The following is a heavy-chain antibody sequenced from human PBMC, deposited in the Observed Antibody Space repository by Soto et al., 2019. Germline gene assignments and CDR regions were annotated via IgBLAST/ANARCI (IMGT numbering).Heavy chain of an antibody. J-gene: IGHJ5*02. D-gene: IGHD2-2*01. CDR3: ARPDTVVVQATFDT. V-gene: IGHV4-61*01. CDR2: IYYSGST. CDR1: GGSISNTSYY. Sequence: PSETLSLTCTVSGGSISNTSYYWNWIRQPPGKVLEWISLIYYSGSTSYNPSLKSRVTISADTSKNQFSLNLSSVTAADTAVYYCARPDTVVVQATFDTWGQGTLVTVSS.